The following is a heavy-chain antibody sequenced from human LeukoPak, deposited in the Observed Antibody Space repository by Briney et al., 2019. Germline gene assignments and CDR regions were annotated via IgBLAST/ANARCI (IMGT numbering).Heavy chain of an antibody. V-gene: IGHV3-74*01. J-gene: IGHJ4*02. CDR1: GFTFRYYW. Sequence: GGSLRLSCAASGFTFRYYWMHWVRQAPGKGLVRVSRISSDGSTTDYLDSVKGRFTISRDNAKNTLFLQMDSLRAEDTAVYYCARDLFTVTTSRDYWGQGTLVTVSS. CDR3: ARDLFTVTTSRDY. CDR2: ISSDGSTT. D-gene: IGHD4-11*01.